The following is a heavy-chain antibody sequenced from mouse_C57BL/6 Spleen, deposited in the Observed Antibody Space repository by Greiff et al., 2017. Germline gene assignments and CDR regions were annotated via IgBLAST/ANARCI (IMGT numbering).Heavy chain of an antibody. J-gene: IGHJ3*01. CDR1: GYTFTSYG. Sequence: VQLQQSGAELARPGASVKLSCKASGYTFTSYGISWVKQRTGQGLEWIGEIYPRSGNTYYNEKFKGKATLTADKSSSTAYMELRSLTSEDSAVYFCARDYYGSSLQAWCAYWGQGTLVTVSA. CDR3: ARDYYGSSLQAWCAY. CDR2: IYPRSGNT. V-gene: IGHV1-81*01. D-gene: IGHD1-1*01.